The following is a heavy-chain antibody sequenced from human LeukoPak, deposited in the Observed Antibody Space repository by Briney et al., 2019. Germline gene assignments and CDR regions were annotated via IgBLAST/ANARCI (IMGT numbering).Heavy chain of an antibody. CDR1: GFTFGDYA. Sequence: GGSLRLSCTASGFTFGDYAMSWVRQAPGKGLVWVSRINSDGSSTSYADSVKGRFTISRDNAKNTLYLQMNSLKAEDTAVYYCARGGYDFWSGSHKNNWFDPWGQGTLVTVSS. V-gene: IGHV3-74*01. CDR2: INSDGSST. J-gene: IGHJ5*02. D-gene: IGHD3-3*01. CDR3: ARGGYDFWSGSHKNNWFDP.